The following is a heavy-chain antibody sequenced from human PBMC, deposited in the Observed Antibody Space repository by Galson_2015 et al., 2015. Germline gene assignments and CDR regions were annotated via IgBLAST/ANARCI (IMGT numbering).Heavy chain of an antibody. CDR1: GFTFSSYG. CDR3: ARDGKYSSSWYPGPGNWFDP. CDR2: IWYDGSNK. Sequence: SLRLSCAASGFTFSSYGMHWVRQAPGKGLEWVAVIWYDGSNKYYADSVKGRFTISRDNSKNTLYLQMNSLRAEDTAVYYCARDGKYSSSWYPGPGNWFDPWGQGTLVTVSS. J-gene: IGHJ5*02. D-gene: IGHD6-13*01. V-gene: IGHV3-33*01.